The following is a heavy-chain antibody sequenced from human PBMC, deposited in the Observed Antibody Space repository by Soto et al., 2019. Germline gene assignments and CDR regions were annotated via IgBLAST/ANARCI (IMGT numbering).Heavy chain of an antibody. CDR2: IYYSGST. CDR1: GGSISYEYYH. J-gene: IGHJ4*02. CDR3: ARDFLDYGGRHFDY. Sequence: PSETLSLTCTVSGGSISYEYYHWSWIRQPPGKGLEWIGYIYYSGSTYYNPSLKSRVTISVDTSKNQFSLKLSSVTAADTAVYYCARDFLDYGGRHFDYWGQGTLVTVSS. V-gene: IGHV4-30-4*01. D-gene: IGHD4-17*01.